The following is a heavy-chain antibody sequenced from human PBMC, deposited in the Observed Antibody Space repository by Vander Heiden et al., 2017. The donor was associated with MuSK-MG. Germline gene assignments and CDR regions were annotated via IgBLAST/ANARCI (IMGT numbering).Heavy chain of an antibody. D-gene: IGHD1-1*01. CDR2: IKEDGSEK. Sequence: EVQLVESGGGMVQPGGSLRPSCSASGFTFSTYWMSWVRQAPGKGLEWVANIKEDGSEKHYVDSVKGRFTISRDNAKNSLYLQMNSLRAEDTAVYYCAREWKYWGHGTQVTVSS. V-gene: IGHV3-7*03. J-gene: IGHJ4*01. CDR3: AREWKY. CDR1: GFTFSTYW.